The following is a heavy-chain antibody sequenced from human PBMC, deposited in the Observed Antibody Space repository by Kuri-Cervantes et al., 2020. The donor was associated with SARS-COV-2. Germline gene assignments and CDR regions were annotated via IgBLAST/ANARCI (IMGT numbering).Heavy chain of an antibody. J-gene: IGHJ4*02. V-gene: IGHV1-18*01. CDR1: GYTFTSYG. Sequence: ASVKVSCKASGYTFTSYGISWVRQAPGQGLEWMGWISAYNGNTNYAQKLQGRVTMTTDTSTSTAYMELRSLRSDDTAVYYCARDPMWLRYYYDSSGSYYFDYWGQGTLVTVSS. D-gene: IGHD3-22*01. CDR3: ARDPMWLRYYYDSSGSYYFDY. CDR2: ISAYNGNT.